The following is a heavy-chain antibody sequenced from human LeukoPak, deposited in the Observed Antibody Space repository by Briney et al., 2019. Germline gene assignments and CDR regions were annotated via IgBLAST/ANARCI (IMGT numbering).Heavy chain of an antibody. CDR3: ARDLSRAYFGY. V-gene: IGHV4-39*07. CDR1: GGSISSSSYY. J-gene: IGHJ4*02. CDR2: IYYSGST. Sequence: PSETLSLTCTVSGGSISSSSYYWGWIRQPPGKGLEWIGSIYYSGSTYYNPSLKSRVTISVDTSKNQFSLKLSSVTAADTAVNYCARDLSRAYFGYWGQGTLVTVSS. D-gene: IGHD2/OR15-2a*01.